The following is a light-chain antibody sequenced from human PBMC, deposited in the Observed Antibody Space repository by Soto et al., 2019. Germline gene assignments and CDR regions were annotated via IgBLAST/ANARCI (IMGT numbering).Light chain of an antibody. CDR2: EVS. V-gene: IGLV2-8*01. Sequence: QSVLTQPPSASGSPGQSVTISCTGPSSDVGGYNYVSWYQQHPGKAPKLMIYEVSKRPSGVPDRFSGSKSGNTASLTVSGLQAEDEADYYCSSYAGSNNFVVFGGGTKLTV. CDR1: SSDVGGYNY. CDR3: SSYAGSNNFVV. J-gene: IGLJ2*01.